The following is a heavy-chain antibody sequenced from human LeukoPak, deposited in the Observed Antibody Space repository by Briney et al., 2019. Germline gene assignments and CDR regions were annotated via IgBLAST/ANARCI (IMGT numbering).Heavy chain of an antibody. CDR3: ARARLAVSGNYSEN. J-gene: IGHJ4*02. CDR1: GFTLSTCW. V-gene: IGHV3-7*04. Sequence: PGGSQRLSCAASGFTLSTCWMSWVRQAPGKGLEWVANIKEDGSEKYYVDSVKGRFTISRDNAKNSLYLQMNSLRVEDTAVYHCARARLAVSGNYSENWGQGTLVTVSS. CDR2: IKEDGSEK. D-gene: IGHD6-19*01.